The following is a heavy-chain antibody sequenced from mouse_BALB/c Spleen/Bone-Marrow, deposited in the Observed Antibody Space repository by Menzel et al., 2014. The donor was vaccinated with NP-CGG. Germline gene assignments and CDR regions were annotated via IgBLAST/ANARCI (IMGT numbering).Heavy chain of an antibody. V-gene: IGHV5-6*02. CDR2: ISSGGGYT. D-gene: IGHD4-1*01. J-gene: IGHJ4*01. CDR3: TRQGNWDHNAMDY. Sequence: DVKLQESGGDLVKPGGSLKLSCAASGFTFSTYGMSWVRQTPDKRLEWVATISSGGGYTYYPDSVKGRFTISRDNAKNTRYLQMSSRKSEDTAMYDCTRQGNWDHNAMDYWGQGTSVTASS. CDR1: GFTFSTYG.